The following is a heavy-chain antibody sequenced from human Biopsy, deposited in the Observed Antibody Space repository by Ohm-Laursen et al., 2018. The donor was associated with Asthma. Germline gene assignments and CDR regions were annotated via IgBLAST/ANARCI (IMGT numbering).Heavy chain of an antibody. CDR1: GGSISSGGYY. V-gene: IGHV4-31*02. Sequence: TLSLTWIVSGGSISSGGYYWSWIRQHPGKGLEWIGNIYNSGTTYYNPSLKSRVTLSVDTSKNQFSLKLSSVTAADTAVYYCARDPYGGNAAYYYGVDVWGQGTTVTVSS. CDR3: ARDPYGGNAAYYYGVDV. CDR2: IYNSGTT. J-gene: IGHJ6*02. D-gene: IGHD4-23*01.